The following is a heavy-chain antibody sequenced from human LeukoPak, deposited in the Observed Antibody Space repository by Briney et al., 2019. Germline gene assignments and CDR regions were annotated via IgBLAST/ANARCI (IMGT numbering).Heavy chain of an antibody. CDR1: GYSNSSGYY. Sequence: SETLSLTCAVSGYSNSSGYYWGWIRQPPGKGLEWIGSIYHSGSTYYNPSLKSRVPISVDTSKNQFSLKLSSVTAADTAVYYCARDSSYGGFDYWGQGTLVTVSS. D-gene: IGHD4-17*01. J-gene: IGHJ4*02. CDR2: IYHSGST. CDR3: ARDSSYGGFDY. V-gene: IGHV4-38-2*02.